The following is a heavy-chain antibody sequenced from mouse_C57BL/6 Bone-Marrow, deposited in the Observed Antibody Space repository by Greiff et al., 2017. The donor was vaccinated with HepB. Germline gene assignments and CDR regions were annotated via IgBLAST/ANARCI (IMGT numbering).Heavy chain of an antibody. J-gene: IGHJ1*03. CDR2: IRSKSNNYAT. V-gene: IGHV10-1*01. CDR3: VRQGGTYWYFDV. Sequence: EAGGGLVQPKGSLTLSCAASGFSFNTYAMNWVRQAPGKGLEWVARIRSKSNNYATYYADSVKDRFTISRDDSESMLYLQMNNLKTEDTAMYYCVRQGGTYWYFDVWGTGTTVTVSS. CDR1: GFSFNTYA. D-gene: IGHD4-1*01.